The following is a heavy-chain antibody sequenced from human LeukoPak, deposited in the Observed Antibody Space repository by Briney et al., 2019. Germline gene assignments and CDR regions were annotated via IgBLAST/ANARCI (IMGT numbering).Heavy chain of an antibody. D-gene: IGHD2-2*01. V-gene: IGHV4-34*01. CDR3: ASPGVVPAAMDSYGMDV. Sequence: PSETLSLTCAVYGGSFSGYYWSWLRQPPGKGLEWIGEINHSGSTNYNPSLKSRVTISVDTSKSQFSLKLSSVTAADTAVYYCASPGVVPAAMDSYGMDVWGQGTTVTVSS. CDR1: GGSFSGYY. J-gene: IGHJ6*02. CDR2: INHSGST.